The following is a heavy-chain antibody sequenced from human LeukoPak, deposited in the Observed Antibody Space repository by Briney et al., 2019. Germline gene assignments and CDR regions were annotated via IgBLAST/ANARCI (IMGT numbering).Heavy chain of an antibody. CDR1: GGSISSSSYY. Sequence: SETLSLTCTVSGGSISSSSYYWGWIRQPPGKGLEWIGSIYYSGSTYYNPSLKSRVTISVDTSKNQFSLKLSSVTAADTAVYYCARLAGPSVWFGELLYLYWGQGTLVTVSS. CDR3: ARLAGPSVWFGELLYLY. V-gene: IGHV4-39*01. D-gene: IGHD3-10*01. J-gene: IGHJ4*02. CDR2: IYYSGST.